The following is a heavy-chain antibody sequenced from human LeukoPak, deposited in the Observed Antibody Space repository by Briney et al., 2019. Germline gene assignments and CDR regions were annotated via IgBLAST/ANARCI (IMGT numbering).Heavy chain of an antibody. CDR1: GDTVTGFS. Sequence: ASVKVSCKVSGDTVTGFSIHWVRQAPGHGLEWMGGFDPEDGARIFAQKFQGRVTMTEDTFTDTAYMDLSSLRSEDTAVYYCATGYTYDYPLYWGQGTLVTVSS. CDR3: ATGYTYDYPLY. V-gene: IGHV1-24*01. D-gene: IGHD5-18*01. CDR2: FDPEDGAR. J-gene: IGHJ4*02.